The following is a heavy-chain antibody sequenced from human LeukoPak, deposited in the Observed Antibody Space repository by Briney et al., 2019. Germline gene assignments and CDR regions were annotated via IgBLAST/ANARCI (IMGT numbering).Heavy chain of an antibody. CDR2: IIPILGIA. J-gene: IGHJ4*02. Sequence: ASVKVSCKASGGTFSSYAISWVRQAPGQGLEWMGRIIPILGIANYAQKFQGRVTMTRDTSTSTVYMELSSLRSEDTAVYYCARDRDRLYYFDYWGQGTLVTVSS. CDR3: ARDRDRLYYFDY. V-gene: IGHV1-69*04. CDR1: GGTFSSYA. D-gene: IGHD3-10*01.